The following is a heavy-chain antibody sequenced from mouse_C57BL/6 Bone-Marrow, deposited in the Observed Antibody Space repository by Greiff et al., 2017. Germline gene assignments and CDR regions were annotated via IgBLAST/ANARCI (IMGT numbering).Heavy chain of an antibody. CDR2: IYPGSGST. V-gene: IGHV1-55*01. D-gene: IGHD2-5*01. CDR1: GYTFTSYW. CDR3: ARPYYSNYWYFDV. Sequence: QVQLQQPGAELVKPGASVKMSCKASGYTFTSYWITWVKQRPGQGLEWIGDIYPGSGSTNSNEKFKSKATRTVDTSSSTAYMQLSSLTSEYSSVYYCARPYYSNYWYFDVWGTGTTVTVSS. J-gene: IGHJ1*03.